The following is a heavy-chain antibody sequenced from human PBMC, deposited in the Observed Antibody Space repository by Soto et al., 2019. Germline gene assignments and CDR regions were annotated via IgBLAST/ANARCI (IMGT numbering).Heavy chain of an antibody. V-gene: IGHV3-30-3*01. D-gene: IGHD2-15*01. J-gene: IGHJ4*02. Sequence: QVQLVESGGGVVQPGRSLRLSCAASGFTFSSYAMHWVRQAPGKGLEWVAVISYDGSNKYYADSVKGRFTISRDNSQNTLYLQMNSLRAEDTAVYYCARAYCSGGSCCFDYWGQGTLVTVSS. CDR2: ISYDGSNK. CDR1: GFTFSSYA. CDR3: ARAYCSGGSCCFDY.